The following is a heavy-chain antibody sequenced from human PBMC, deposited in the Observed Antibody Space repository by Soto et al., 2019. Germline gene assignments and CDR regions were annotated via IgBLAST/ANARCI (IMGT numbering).Heavy chain of an antibody. CDR2: INSDGSST. V-gene: IGHV3-74*01. J-gene: IGHJ4*02. CDR3: ARAIGYSRNSYYSDY. D-gene: IGHD5-18*01. CDR1: GLTFSSNW. Sequence: EVQLVESGGGVVQPGGSLRLSCEAAGLTFSSNWMNWVRQAPGKGLVWVSRINSDGSSTSYADSVKGRFTISRDNAKNTLYLQMSSLRVEDTAVSYCARAIGYSRNSYYSDYWGQGTLVTVSS.